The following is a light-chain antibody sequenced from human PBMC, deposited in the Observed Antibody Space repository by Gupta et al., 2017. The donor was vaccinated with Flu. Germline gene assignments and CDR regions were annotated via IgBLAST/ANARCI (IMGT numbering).Light chain of an antibody. Sequence: ERATLSCRASQSISRSYLAWYQQKPGQAPRLLIYGASSRATGIPDSFSGSGSGTDFTLTISRLEPEDFAVYYCQQYGNSAFTFGPGTKVDIK. J-gene: IGKJ3*01. CDR1: QSISRSY. V-gene: IGKV3-20*01. CDR2: GAS. CDR3: QQYGNSAFT.